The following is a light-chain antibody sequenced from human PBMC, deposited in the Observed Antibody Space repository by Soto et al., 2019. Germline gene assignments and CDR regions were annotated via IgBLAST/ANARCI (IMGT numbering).Light chain of an antibody. Sequence: DIVLTQSPDTVSVSLGGSATINCKSSQTVLSNSNNKNSFAWYQQKPGQPPKLLVSWASTRASGVPARFSGSGSGTDFTLTISALQAEAVAVYYCQEYYSSPRTFGQGTKVEIK. V-gene: IGKV4-1*01. CDR3: QEYYSSPRT. CDR2: WAS. J-gene: IGKJ1*01. CDR1: QTVLSNSNNKNS.